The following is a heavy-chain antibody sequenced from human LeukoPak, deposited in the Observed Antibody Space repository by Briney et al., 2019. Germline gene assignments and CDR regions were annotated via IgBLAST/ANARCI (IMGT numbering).Heavy chain of an antibody. CDR3: ASRVVPAAMKEEGRGAFDI. D-gene: IGHD2-2*01. Sequence: GGSLRLSCAASGFVFSAYAMSWVRQAPGKGLEWVSSIDNSGRATYYAGSVKGRFTISRDNSKNTLYLQMNSLRAEDTAVYYCASRVVPAAMKEEGRGAFDIWGQGTMVTVSS. J-gene: IGHJ3*02. CDR1: GFVFSAYA. V-gene: IGHV3-23*01. CDR2: IDNSGRAT.